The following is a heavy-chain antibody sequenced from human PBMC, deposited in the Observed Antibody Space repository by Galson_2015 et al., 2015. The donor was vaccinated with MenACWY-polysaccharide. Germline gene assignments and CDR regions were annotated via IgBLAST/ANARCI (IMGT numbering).Heavy chain of an antibody. V-gene: IGHV4-38-2*01. Sequence: GTLSLTCAVSAYSIRSGYFWGWIRQPPGTGLEWIASIFHSGTTYYNPSLKSRVTISVDTSKNQFSLKLSSVTAADTAVYYCARVEKYSGSFYILYWGQGTLVTVSS. CDR2: IFHSGTT. CDR1: AYSIRSGYF. CDR3: ARVEKYSGSFYILY. J-gene: IGHJ4*02. D-gene: IGHD1-26*01.